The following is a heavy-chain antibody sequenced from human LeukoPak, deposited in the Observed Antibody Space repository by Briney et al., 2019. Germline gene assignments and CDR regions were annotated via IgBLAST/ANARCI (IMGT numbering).Heavy chain of an antibody. J-gene: IGHJ5*02. CDR1: GFTFSSYW. CDR2: IKQDGSEK. CDR3: ARELRDYVWGSYRFIRQDWFDP. V-gene: IGHV3-7*03. Sequence: RGSLRLSCAASGFTFSSYWMSWVRQAPGKGLEWVANIKQDGSEKYYVDSVKGRFTISRDNAKNSLYLQMNSLRAEDTAVYYCARELRDYVWGSYRFIRQDWFDPWGQGTLVTVSS. D-gene: IGHD3-16*02.